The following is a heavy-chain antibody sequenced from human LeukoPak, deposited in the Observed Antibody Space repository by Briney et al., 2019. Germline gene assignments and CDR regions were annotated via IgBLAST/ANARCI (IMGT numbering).Heavy chain of an antibody. D-gene: IGHD6-13*01. V-gene: IGHV3-11*06. CDR1: GFNFSDYF. CDR2: ITTSEDYT. Sequence: GGSLRLSCAASGFNFSDYFMTWVRQAPGKGLEWISYITTSEDYTNYADSVRGRFTVSRDNTKNSLYLQMNSLRDEDTAVYYCARRAGAAAAALRHFDLWGRGTLVTVSS. J-gene: IGHJ2*01. CDR3: ARRAGAAAAALRHFDL.